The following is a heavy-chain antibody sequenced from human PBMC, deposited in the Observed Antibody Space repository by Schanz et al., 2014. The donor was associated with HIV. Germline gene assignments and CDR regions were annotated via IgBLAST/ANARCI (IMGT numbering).Heavy chain of an antibody. J-gene: IGHJ4*02. Sequence: QEQLVESGGGAVQPGGSLKISCTTSGFIFGSHGMHWVRQAPGKGLEWVAVIWDNGGNKHYADSVKGRFTVSRDNSKNSLYLQMNNLRAEDTAVYYCAKGPNQVAVDGSRHWGQGALVTVSS. CDR1: GFIFGSHG. D-gene: IGHD3-10*01. CDR3: AKGPNQVAVDGSRH. CDR2: IWDNGGNK. V-gene: IGHV3-33*03.